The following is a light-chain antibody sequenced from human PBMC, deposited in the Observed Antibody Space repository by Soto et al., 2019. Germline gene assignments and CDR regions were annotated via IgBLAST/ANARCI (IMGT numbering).Light chain of an antibody. CDR1: TYGFETDYK. CDR3: SSYVGNSAYA. Sequence: QSALTQPPSMSGAPGQSITISCSGTTYGFETDYKVSWYQQHPGTAPKILIYEDSKRPSGVSTRFSGSKSGTTASLTISGLQAEDEADYFCSSYVGNSAYAFGTGTKVTVL. J-gene: IGLJ1*01. CDR2: EDS. V-gene: IGLV2-23*01.